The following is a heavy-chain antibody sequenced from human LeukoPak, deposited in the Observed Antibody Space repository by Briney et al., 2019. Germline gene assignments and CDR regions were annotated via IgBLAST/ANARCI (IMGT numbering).Heavy chain of an antibody. CDR1: GFTFSSYG. J-gene: IGHJ6*02. CDR2: IWYDGSNK. CDR3: ARDTVSYSSSWYGMDV. D-gene: IGHD6-13*01. Sequence: GGSLRLSCAAPGFTFSSYGMHWVRQAPGKGLEWVAVIWYDGSNKYYADSVKGRFTISRDNSKNTLYLQMNSLRAEDTAVYYCARDTVSYSSSWYGMDVWGQGTTVTVSS. V-gene: IGHV3-33*08.